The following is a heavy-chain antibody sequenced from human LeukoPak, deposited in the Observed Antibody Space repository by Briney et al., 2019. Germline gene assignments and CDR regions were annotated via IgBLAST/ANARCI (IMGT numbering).Heavy chain of an antibody. J-gene: IGHJ5*01. V-gene: IGHV3-23*01. CDR1: GVTFSSYA. CDR3: ANPPLNADCGGDCYPDS. Sequence: GGSRRLSCAASGVTFSSYAMSWVRQAPGKGLEWVSAISGSGGSTYYADSVKGRFTISRDNSKNTLYLQMNSLRAEDTAVYYCANPPLNADCGGDCYPDSWGQGTLVTVSS. D-gene: IGHD2-21*02. CDR2: ISGSGGST.